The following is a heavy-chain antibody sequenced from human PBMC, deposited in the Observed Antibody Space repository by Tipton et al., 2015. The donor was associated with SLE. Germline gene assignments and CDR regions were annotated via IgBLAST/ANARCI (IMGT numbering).Heavy chain of an antibody. CDR2: IYSSGGT. CDR3: ARMEGMITYGGIAGL. V-gene: IGHV4-39*02. J-gene: IGHJ4*02. CDR1: GGSISSSHYY. Sequence: TLSLTCTVSGGSISSSHYYWDWIRQPPGKGLEGLGSIYSSGGTYYNPSLKSRVTISIDTSKSHFSLKLTSVTAADTAVYYCARMEGMITYGGIAGLWGQGTVVTVSS. D-gene: IGHD3-16*01.